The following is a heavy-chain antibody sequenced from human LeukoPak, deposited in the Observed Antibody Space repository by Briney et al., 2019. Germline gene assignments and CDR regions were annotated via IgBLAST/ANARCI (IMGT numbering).Heavy chain of an antibody. Sequence: GGPLRLSCAASGFTFSSYWMHWVRQAPGKGLVWVSRINSDGSSTSYADSVKGRFTISRDNAKNTLYLQMNSLRSEDTAVYYCARFTVAGIGSWFDPWGQGTLVTVSS. J-gene: IGHJ5*02. CDR3: ARFTVAGIGSWFDP. CDR2: INSDGSST. V-gene: IGHV3-74*01. D-gene: IGHD6-19*01. CDR1: GFTFSSYW.